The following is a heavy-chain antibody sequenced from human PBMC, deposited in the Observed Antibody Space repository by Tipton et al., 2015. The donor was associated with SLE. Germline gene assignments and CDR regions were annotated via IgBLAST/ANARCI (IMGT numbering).Heavy chain of an antibody. V-gene: IGHV4-59*06. CDR3: ARHNGRAVSRLDP. D-gene: IGHD5/OR15-5a*01. CDR2: IYNSGST. Sequence: TLSLTCTVSGGSISGYYWSWIRQPPGKGLEWIGYIYNSGSTYYSPSLKSRVTISADTSKNQFSLKLSSVTAADTAVYYCARHNGRAVSRLDPWGQGTLVTVSS. CDR1: GGSISGYY. J-gene: IGHJ5*02.